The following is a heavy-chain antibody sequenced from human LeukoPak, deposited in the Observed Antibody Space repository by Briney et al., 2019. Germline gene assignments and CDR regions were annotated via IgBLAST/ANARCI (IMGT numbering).Heavy chain of an antibody. J-gene: IGHJ4*02. CDR2: ISSSSSYI. V-gene: IGHV3-21*01. CDR1: GFTFSSYS. CDR3: ARRYCSGTSCPLSFDY. Sequence: GGSLRLSCAASGFTFSSYSMNWVRQAPGKGLEWVSSISSSSSYIYYADSVKGRFTISRDNAKNSLYLQMNSLRAEDTAVYYCARRYCSGTSCPLSFDYWGQGTLVTVSS. D-gene: IGHD2-2*01.